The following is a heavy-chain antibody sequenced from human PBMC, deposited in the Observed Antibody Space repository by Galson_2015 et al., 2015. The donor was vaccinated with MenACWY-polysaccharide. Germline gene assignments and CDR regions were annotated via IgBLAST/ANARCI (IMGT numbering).Heavy chain of an antibody. J-gene: IGHJ4*02. V-gene: IGHV3-74*01. CDR3: AKREARNSGPFDL. CDR1: GFTFSTYW. Sequence: SLRLSCAASGFTFSTYWMVWVRQAPGKGLAWVSRINNIGTSIAYADSVKGRFTISRDNVKNTLYLQMNSLGTEDTGLYYCAKREARNSGPFDLWGQGALVTVSS. D-gene: IGHD6-19*01. CDR2: INNIGTSI.